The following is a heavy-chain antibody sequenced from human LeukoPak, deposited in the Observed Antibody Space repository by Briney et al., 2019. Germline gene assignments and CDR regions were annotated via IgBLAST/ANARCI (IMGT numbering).Heavy chain of an antibody. CDR1: GFTFDDYA. Sequence: GGSLRLSCAASGFTFDDYAMHWVRQAPGKGLEWVSGISWNSGSIGYADSVKGRFTISRDNAKNSLYLQMNSLRAEDMALYYCAKGIAARPSDAFDIWGQGTMVTVSS. CDR3: AKGIAARPSDAFDI. J-gene: IGHJ3*02. CDR2: ISWNSGSI. V-gene: IGHV3-9*03. D-gene: IGHD6-6*01.